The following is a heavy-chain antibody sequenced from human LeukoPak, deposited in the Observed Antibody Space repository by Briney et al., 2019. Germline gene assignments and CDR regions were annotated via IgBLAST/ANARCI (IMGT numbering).Heavy chain of an antibody. CDR1: GFTFSSYE. D-gene: IGHD2-2*01. J-gene: IGHJ6*02. CDR2: ISSSGSTI. CDR3: ARVYGCSSTSCYDYYYYGMDV. Sequence: GGSLRLSCAASGFTFSSYEMNWVRQAPGKGLEWVSYISSSGSTIYYADSVKGRFTISRDYAKNSLYLQMNSLRAEDTAVYYCARVYGCSSTSCYDYYYYGMDVWGQGTTVTVSS. V-gene: IGHV3-48*03.